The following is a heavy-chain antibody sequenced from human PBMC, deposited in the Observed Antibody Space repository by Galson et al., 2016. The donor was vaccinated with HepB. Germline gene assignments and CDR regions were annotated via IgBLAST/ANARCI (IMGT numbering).Heavy chain of an antibody. V-gene: IGHV3-23*01. D-gene: IGHD2-2*02. CDR3: GQGNTALAV. CDR2: ISRSGDST. Sequence: SLRLSCAASGFTFRDYGMTWVRQAPGKGLEVVSSISRSGDSTDYADSVKGRFTISRDNSKNTLSLQMNSLTADDTAIYYCGQGNTALAVWGKGTMVTVCS. CDR1: GFTFRDYG. J-gene: IGHJ6*04.